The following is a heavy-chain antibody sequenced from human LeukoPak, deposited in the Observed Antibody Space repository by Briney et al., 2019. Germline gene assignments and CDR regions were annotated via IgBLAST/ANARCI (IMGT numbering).Heavy chain of an antibody. CDR1: GYSFTSYW. J-gene: IGHJ4*02. CDR3: ARATYYYDSGSYPFDY. CDR2: IYPGDSDT. D-gene: IGHD3-10*01. V-gene: IGHV5-51*01. Sequence: GESLKISCKGSGYSFTSYWIGWVRQMPGKGLEWMGIIYPGDSDTRYSPSFQGQVTISADKSISTAYLQWSSLKASDTAMYYCARATYYYDSGSYPFDYWGQGTLVTVSS.